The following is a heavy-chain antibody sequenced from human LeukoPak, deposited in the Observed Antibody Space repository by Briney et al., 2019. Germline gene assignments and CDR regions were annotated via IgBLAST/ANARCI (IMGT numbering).Heavy chain of an antibody. CDR3: ARASDGWSIDY. D-gene: IGHD5-24*01. Sequence: GGSLRLSCAASGFSFTSFWIHWARQVPGKGLAWVSYVTYDGSTTIYADSEKGRFTISRDNAYNTVYLQMNSLRAEDTAIYYCARASDGWSIDYWGRGTLATVSS. J-gene: IGHJ4*02. CDR1: GFSFTSFW. V-gene: IGHV3-74*01. CDR2: VTYDGSTT.